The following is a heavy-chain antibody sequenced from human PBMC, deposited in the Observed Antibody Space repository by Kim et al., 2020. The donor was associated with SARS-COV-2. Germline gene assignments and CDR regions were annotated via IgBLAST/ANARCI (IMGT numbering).Heavy chain of an antibody. CDR3: ARESRTYTLFDS. J-gene: IGHJ4*02. V-gene: IGHV1-3*01. Sequence: KYSQNVQDRVTFTRDTSASTAHMELSSLRSEDTAVYYCARESRTYTLFDSWGQGTLVTVSS. D-gene: IGHD1-1*01.